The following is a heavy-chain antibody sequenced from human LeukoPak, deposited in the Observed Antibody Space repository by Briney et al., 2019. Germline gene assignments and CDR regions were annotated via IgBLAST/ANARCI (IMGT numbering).Heavy chain of an antibody. Sequence: GFSVKVSCKASGGTFSSYAISWVRQAPGQGLEWMGGIIPIFGTANYAQKFQGRVTITADESTSTAYMKLSSLRSEDTAVYYRARRTAMDSYFDYWGQGALVTVSS. D-gene: IGHD5-18*01. J-gene: IGHJ4*02. V-gene: IGHV1-69*01. CDR1: GGTFSSYA. CDR3: ARRTAMDSYFDY. CDR2: IIPIFGTA.